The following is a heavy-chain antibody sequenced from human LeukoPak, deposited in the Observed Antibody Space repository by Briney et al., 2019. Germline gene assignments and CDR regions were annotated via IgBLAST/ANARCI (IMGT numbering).Heavy chain of an antibody. Sequence: GGALRFCCAASGYTFTSYSMIWGRPDPGKGLAWVSTISGGGGSTYYADSVKGRFTISRDNSKNTLYLQVNSLRAEDTAVYYCAKGGKWDVTPFDYWGQGTLVTVSS. CDR2: ISGGGGST. CDR1: GYTFTSYS. D-gene: IGHD1-26*01. V-gene: IGHV3-23*01. CDR3: AKGGKWDVTPFDY. J-gene: IGHJ4*02.